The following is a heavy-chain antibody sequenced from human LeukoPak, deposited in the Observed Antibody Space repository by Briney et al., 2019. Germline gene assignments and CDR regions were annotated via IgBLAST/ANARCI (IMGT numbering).Heavy chain of an antibody. CDR1: GFTFSSYA. V-gene: IGHV3-23*03. CDR3: ASWPVGWYGEDS. Sequence: GGSLRLSCAASGFTFSSYAMSWVRQAPGKGLEWVSVIYGGGSTYYADSVKGRFTISRDTPKDTLYLQMNSLRVEDTAVYYCASWPVGWYGEDSWGQGTLVTVSS. CDR2: IYGGGST. J-gene: IGHJ4*02. D-gene: IGHD6-19*01.